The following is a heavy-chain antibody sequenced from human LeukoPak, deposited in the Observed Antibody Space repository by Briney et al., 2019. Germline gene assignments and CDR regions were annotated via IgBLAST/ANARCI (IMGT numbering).Heavy chain of an antibody. CDR3: ARKYSSSSAKGNWFDP. J-gene: IGHJ5*02. CDR2: ISGYNGYT. CDR1: GYTFTSSG. V-gene: IGHV1-18*01. Sequence: ASVRVSCKASGYTFTSSGISWVRQAPGQGLEWMGWISGYNGYTHYAHNLQGRVTMTTDTSTSTAYMELRSLRSDDTAVYYCARKYSSSSAKGNWFDPWGQGTLVTVSS. D-gene: IGHD6-6*01.